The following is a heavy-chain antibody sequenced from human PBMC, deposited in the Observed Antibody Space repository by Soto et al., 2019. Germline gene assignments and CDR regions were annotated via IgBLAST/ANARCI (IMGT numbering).Heavy chain of an antibody. CDR2: IWYDGSNK. J-gene: IGHJ4*02. Sequence: QVQLVESGGGVVQPGRPLRLSCAASGFTFSSYGMHWVRQAPGKGLEWVAVIWYDGSNKYYADSVKGRFTISRDNSKNTLYLQMNSLRAEDTAVYYCARAPAFNPAGDYFDYWGQGTLVTVSS. D-gene: IGHD2-8*02. CDR1: GFTFSSYG. V-gene: IGHV3-33*01. CDR3: ARAPAFNPAGDYFDY.